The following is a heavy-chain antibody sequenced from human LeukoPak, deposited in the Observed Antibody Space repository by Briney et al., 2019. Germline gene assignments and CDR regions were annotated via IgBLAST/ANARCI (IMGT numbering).Heavy chain of an antibody. CDR2: ISWNSGSI. Sequence: GGSLRLPCAASGFTFDDYAMHWVRQAPGKGLEWVSGISWNSGSIGYADSVKGRFTISRDNAKNSLYLQMNSLRAEGTALYYCAKASGSSGYYPFDPWGQGTLVTVSS. CDR1: GFTFDDYA. V-gene: IGHV3-9*01. J-gene: IGHJ5*02. D-gene: IGHD3-22*01. CDR3: AKASGSSGYYPFDP.